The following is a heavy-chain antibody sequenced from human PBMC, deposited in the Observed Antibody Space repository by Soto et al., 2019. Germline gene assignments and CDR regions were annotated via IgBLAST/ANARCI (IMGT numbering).Heavy chain of an antibody. V-gene: IGHV1-69*02. D-gene: IGHD2-15*01. Sequence: QVQLVQSGAEVKKPGSSVKVSCKASGGTFSRYTISWVRQAPGQGLEWMGRIIPILGIANYAQTFQARVTIPADKTPSTAYMELSTVRSEDTAVYYCARGDCSDGSCFRASRFDPWGQGTLVTVSS. CDR3: ARGDCSDGSCFRASRFDP. J-gene: IGHJ5*02. CDR2: IIPILGIA. CDR1: GGTFSRYT.